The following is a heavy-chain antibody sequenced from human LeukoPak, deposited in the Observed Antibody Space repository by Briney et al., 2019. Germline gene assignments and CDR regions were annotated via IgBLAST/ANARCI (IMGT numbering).Heavy chain of an antibody. D-gene: IGHD5-12*01. CDR2: IKQDGSEK. V-gene: IGHV3-7*01. CDR3: ARRGYDRYYYYYYMDV. Sequence: PGGSLRLSCEASGFTFKNYAMSWVRQAPGKGLEWVANIKQDGSEKYYVDSVKGRFTISRDNAKNSLYLQMNSLRAEDTAVYYCARRGYDRYYYYYYMDVWGKGTTVTVSS. J-gene: IGHJ6*03. CDR1: GFTFKNYA.